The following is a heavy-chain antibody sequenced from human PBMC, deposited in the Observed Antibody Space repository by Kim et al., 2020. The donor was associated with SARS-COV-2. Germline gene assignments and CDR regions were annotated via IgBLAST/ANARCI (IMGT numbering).Heavy chain of an antibody. CDR1: GYSISSGYY. J-gene: IGHJ4*02. CDR3: ARGEGYYYDSSGYYYRY. CDR2: IYHSGST. D-gene: IGHD3-22*01. Sequence: SETLSLTCTVSGYSISSGYYWGWIRQPPGKGLEWIGSIYHSGSTYYNPSLKSRVTISVDTSKNQFSLKLSSVTAADTAVYYCARGEGYYYDSSGYYYRYWGQGTLVTVSS. V-gene: IGHV4-38-2*02.